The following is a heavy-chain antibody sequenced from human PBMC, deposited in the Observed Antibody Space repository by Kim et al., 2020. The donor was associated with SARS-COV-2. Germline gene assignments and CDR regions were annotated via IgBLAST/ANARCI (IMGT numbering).Heavy chain of an antibody. V-gene: IGHV3-9*01. CDR1: GFTFDDYA. CDR3: AKDRPKKSAAGTMGSFQ. D-gene: IGHD6-13*01. CDR2: ISWNSGSI. J-gene: IGHJ1*01. Sequence: GGSLRLSCAASGFTFDDYAMHWVRQAPGKGLEWVSGISWNSGSIGYADSVKGRFTISRDGAKNSLYLQMNRLRLEDTALYYCAKDRPKKSAAGTMGSFQ.